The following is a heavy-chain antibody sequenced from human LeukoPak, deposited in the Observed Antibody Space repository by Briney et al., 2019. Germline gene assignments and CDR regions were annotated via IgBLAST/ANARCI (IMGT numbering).Heavy chain of an antibody. V-gene: IGHV3-64*01. D-gene: IGHD2-15*01. CDR3: ARDACSDGHCYYYFYY. Sequence: GGSLRLSCAASGFSFSSYAMHWVRQAPGKGLEYVSAISSNGGSTYYANSVKGRFTISRDNSKNTLYLHMGSLRAEDMAVYFCARDACSDGHCYYYFYYSGQGTLVTVSS. CDR2: ISSNGGST. J-gene: IGHJ4*02. CDR1: GFSFSSYA.